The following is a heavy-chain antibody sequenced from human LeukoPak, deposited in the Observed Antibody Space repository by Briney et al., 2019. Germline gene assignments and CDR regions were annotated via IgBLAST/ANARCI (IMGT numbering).Heavy chain of an antibody. D-gene: IGHD6-19*01. Sequence: GGSLRLSCAASGFTFSSYSMNWVRQAPGKGLEWVANIKQDGSEKYYVDSVKGRFTISRDNAKNSLYLQMNSLRAEDTAVYYCARAEIAVAGMGYYYYGMDVWGQGTTVTVSS. CDR1: GFTFSSYS. CDR3: ARAEIAVAGMGYYYYGMDV. CDR2: IKQDGSEK. J-gene: IGHJ6*02. V-gene: IGHV3-7*01.